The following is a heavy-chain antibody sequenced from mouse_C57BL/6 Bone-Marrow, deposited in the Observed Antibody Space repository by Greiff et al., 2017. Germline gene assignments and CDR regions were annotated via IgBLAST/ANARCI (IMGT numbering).Heavy chain of an antibody. J-gene: IGHJ1*03. Sequence: EVKVVESGGGLVQPGESLKLSCESNEYEFPSHDMSWVRKTPEKRLELVAAINSDGGSTYYPDTMERRFIISRDNTKKTLYLQMSSLRSEDTALYYCARRGYGSLYWYFDVWGTGTTVTVSS. CDR1: EYEFPSHD. CDR3: ARRGYGSLYWYFDV. D-gene: IGHD1-1*01. V-gene: IGHV5-2*01. CDR2: INSDGGST.